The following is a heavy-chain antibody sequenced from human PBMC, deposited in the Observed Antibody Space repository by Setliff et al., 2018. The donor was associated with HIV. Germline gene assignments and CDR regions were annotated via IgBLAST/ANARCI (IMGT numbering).Heavy chain of an antibody. CDR3: ARHANGPYGPFGDLLYFDY. V-gene: IGHV4-39*01. D-gene: IGHD2-21*02. Sequence: PSETLSLTCTVSGGSVSSSSYFWGWIRQPPGTGLEWIGNIYYSGTTFYNPSLKSRVSISVDTSTDHFSLKLSSVTAANTAVYYCARHANGPYGPFGDLLYFDYWGLGTLVTVSS. J-gene: IGHJ4*02. CDR1: GGSVSSSSYF. CDR2: IYYSGTT.